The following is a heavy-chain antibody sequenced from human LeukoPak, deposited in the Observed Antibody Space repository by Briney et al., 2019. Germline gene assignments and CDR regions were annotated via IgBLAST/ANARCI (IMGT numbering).Heavy chain of an antibody. CDR1: GFTFSGFA. CDR3: ARDIATAGHFAFDY. CDR2: IGSDSKT. V-gene: IGHV3-23*01. Sequence: GGSLRLSCAASGFTFSGFAMTWVRQAPGKGLEWVSSIGSDSKTHYSESVKGRFAISRDNAKNSLFLQMNSLRAEDTAVYYCARDIATAGHFAFDYWGQGTLVTVSS. D-gene: IGHD6-13*01. J-gene: IGHJ4*02.